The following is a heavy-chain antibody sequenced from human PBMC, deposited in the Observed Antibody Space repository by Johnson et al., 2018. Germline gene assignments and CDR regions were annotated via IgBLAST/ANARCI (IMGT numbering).Heavy chain of an antibody. Sequence: QVQLQQWGAGLLKPSETLSLTCAVYGGSFSGYYWAWIRQSPGKGLEWIGYIYYTGSTSYNPSLRSRVSMSVDTSKDRLSLKLTSVTAADTAVYYCARVYGPSTVTTDLWTYFMDVWGKGTTVTVSS. CDR3: ARVYGPSTVTTDLWTYFMDV. V-gene: IGHV4-34*11. J-gene: IGHJ6*03. CDR1: GGSFSGYY. D-gene: IGHD4-11*01. CDR2: IYYTGST.